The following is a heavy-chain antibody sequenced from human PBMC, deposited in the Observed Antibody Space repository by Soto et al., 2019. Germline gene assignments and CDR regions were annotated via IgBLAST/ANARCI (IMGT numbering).Heavy chain of an antibody. CDR3: ARGPGGPDGPGDY. CDR1: GYIFTSYA. V-gene: IGHV1-3*01. D-gene: IGHD2-15*01. CDR2: SNAGNGNT. J-gene: IGHJ4*02. Sequence: QVQLVQSGAEVKKPGASVKVSCKASGYIFTSYAMHWVRQATEQRLELMGWSNAGNGNTKYSQQFPGRVTTTRDTSASTAYKELSSLRSEDTAVYYCARGPGGPDGPGDYWGQGTLVTVSS.